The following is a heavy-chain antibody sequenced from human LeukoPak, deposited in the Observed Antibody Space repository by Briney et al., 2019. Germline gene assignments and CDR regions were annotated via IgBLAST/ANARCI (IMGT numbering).Heavy chain of an antibody. Sequence: GGSLRLSCAASGFTFSSYAMHWVRQAPGKGLEWVAVISYDGSNKYYADSVKGRFTISRDNSKNTLYLQMNSLRAEDTAVYYCARDCAAYYDILTGYFNNWFDPWGQGTLVTVSS. CDR3: ARDCAAYYDILTGYFNNWFDP. CDR2: ISYDGSNK. CDR1: GFTFSSYA. V-gene: IGHV3-30*04. D-gene: IGHD3-9*01. J-gene: IGHJ5*02.